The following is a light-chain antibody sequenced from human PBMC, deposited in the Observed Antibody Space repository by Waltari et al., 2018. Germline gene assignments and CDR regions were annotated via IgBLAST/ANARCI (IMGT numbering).Light chain of an antibody. J-gene: IGLJ2*01. CDR2: DVN. CDR1: SNDVGGYKY. V-gene: IGLV2-14*03. Sequence: QSALTQPASASGSPGQSITISCTGASNDVGGYKYVSWYQQHPGKAPKVLIYDVNNRPSGVSNRFSGSKSGNTASLTISGLQAEDEADYFCSSYTSSTSVIFGGGTKVTVL. CDR3: SSYTSSTSVI.